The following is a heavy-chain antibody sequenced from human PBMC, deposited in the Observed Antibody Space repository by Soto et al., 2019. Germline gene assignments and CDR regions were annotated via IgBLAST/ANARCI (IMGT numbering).Heavy chain of an antibody. CDR3: AGDDWNYYGYYYYGMDV. Sequence: QVQLEQSGAEVKKPGASVKVSCKASGYTFTSYGISWVRQAPGQGLEWMGWISAYNGNTNYAQKLQGRVTMTTDASTSTAYMELRSLRSDDTAVYYCAGDDWNYYGYYYYGMDVWGQGTTVTVSS. CDR2: ISAYNGNT. CDR1: GYTFTSYG. V-gene: IGHV1-18*01. D-gene: IGHD1-7*01. J-gene: IGHJ6*02.